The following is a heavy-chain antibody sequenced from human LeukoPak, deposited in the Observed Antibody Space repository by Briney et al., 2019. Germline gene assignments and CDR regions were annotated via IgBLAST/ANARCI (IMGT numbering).Heavy chain of an antibody. V-gene: IGHV3-7*01. CDR1: GFTFNGYW. D-gene: IGHD2-2*01. CDR3: ATSSNAPGNH. CDR2: IKEDGSAQ. Sequence: PGGSLRLSCAASGFTFNGYWMSWVRQAPGKGLEWVANIKEDGSAQYYVGSEKGRFTISRDNAKNSLNLQMNSLRAEDTAVYYCATSSNAPGNHWGQGTLVTVSS. J-gene: IGHJ5*02.